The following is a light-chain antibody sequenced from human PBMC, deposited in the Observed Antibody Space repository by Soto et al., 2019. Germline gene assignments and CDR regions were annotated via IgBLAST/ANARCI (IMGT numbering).Light chain of an antibody. J-gene: IGLJ3*02. CDR1: PGPVTSTHY. CDR2: DTS. V-gene: IGLV7-46*01. CDR3: LLSYSGDVV. Sequence: QAVVTQDPSLTVSPGGTVTLTCDSTPGPVTSTHYPYWFQQKPGQAPRTLIYDTSNRHSWTPARFSGSLLGGKAALTLSGAQPEDEAEYHCLLSYSGDVVFGGGTKLTVL.